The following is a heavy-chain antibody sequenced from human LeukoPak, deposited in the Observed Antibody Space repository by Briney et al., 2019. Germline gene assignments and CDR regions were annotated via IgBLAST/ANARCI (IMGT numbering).Heavy chain of an antibody. V-gene: IGHV1-24*01. J-gene: IGHJ4*02. CDR3: VIGYCSSTSCDLLFDY. CDR1: GYTLTELS. Sequence: ASVTVSCKVSGYTLTELSMHWVRQAPGKGLEWMGGFDPEDGETIYAQKFQGRVTMTEDTSTDTAYMELSSLRSEDTAVYYCVIGYCSSTSCDLLFDYWGQGTLVTVSS. CDR2: FDPEDGET. D-gene: IGHD2-2*01.